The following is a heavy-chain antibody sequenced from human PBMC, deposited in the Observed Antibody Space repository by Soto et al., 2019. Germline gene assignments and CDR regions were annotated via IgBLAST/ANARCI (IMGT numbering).Heavy chain of an antibody. J-gene: IGHJ4*02. CDR2: ISYTGSNT. Sequence: QVQLVESGGGVVQPGRSLRLSCAACRFTFSSFTMHWVRQAPGRGLEWVASISYTGSNTYYADSVKGRFTISRDNSENTLYLQMNSLKTEDTAVYYCAREPYDGYNDNTFDYWGQGTLVTVSS. D-gene: IGHD3-16*01. CDR3: AREPYDGYNDNTFDY. CDR1: RFTFSSFT. V-gene: IGHV3-30-3*01.